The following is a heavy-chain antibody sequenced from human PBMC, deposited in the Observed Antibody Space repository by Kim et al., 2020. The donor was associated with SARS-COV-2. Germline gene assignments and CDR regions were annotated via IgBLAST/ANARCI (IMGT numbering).Heavy chain of an antibody. CDR3: TRENFWYFDL. Sequence: GGSLRLSCAASGFTFSLYTMNWVRQAPGTGLEWISHISSTSSTIYYADSVKGRLTVSRDNAKNSLYLQMNSLRAEDTAIYFCTRENFWYFDLWGRGTLVTVSS. V-gene: IGHV3-48*04. CDR1: GFTFSLYT. D-gene: IGHD1-7*01. CDR2: ISSTSSTI. J-gene: IGHJ2*01.